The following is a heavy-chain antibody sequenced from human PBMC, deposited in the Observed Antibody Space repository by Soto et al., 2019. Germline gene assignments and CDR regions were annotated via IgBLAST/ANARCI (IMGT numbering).Heavy chain of an antibody. J-gene: IGHJ4*02. CDR3: AREKVGTTFFDN. V-gene: IGHV4-38-2*02. CDR2: IYPSVSS. D-gene: IGHD1-1*01. Sequence: SETLSLTCSVSGFAISRGYYWSWVLQPPGKGLEWIGSIYPSVSSYHNPSLATRLRLSIDTSKNQSTLNLTSVTAADTALYFCAREKVGTTFFDNWGQGIQVTVSS. CDR1: GFAISRGYY.